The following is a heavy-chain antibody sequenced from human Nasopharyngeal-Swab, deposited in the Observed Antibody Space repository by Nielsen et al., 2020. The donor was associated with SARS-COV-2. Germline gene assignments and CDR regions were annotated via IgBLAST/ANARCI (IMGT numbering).Heavy chain of an antibody. CDR2: IKQDGSEK. CDR3: AREEGYCSSTSCSNTIPYYYYGMDV. V-gene: IGHV3-7*01. Sequence: GESLKISCAASGFTFSSYWMSWVRQAPGKRLEWVANIKQDGSEKYYVDSVKGRFTISRDNAKNSLYLQMNSLRAEDTAVYYCAREEGYCSSTSCSNTIPYYYYGMDVWGQGTTVTVSS. J-gene: IGHJ6*02. CDR1: GFTFSSYW. D-gene: IGHD2-2*01.